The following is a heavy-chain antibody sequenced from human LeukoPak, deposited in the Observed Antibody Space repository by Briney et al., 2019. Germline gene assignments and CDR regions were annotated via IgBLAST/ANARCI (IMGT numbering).Heavy chain of an antibody. J-gene: IGHJ4*02. CDR2: IHYSGTT. D-gene: IGHD2/OR15-2a*01. V-gene: IGHV4-59*01. CDR3: ARGQGSMAY. CDR1: GGSISSYY. Sequence: SETLSLTCTVSGGSISSYYWSWIRQSPGKGLEWIGYIHYSGTTDYNPSLKSRVTIALDTSKNQFSLKLNSVTAADTAVYYCARGQGSMAYWGQGTLVTVSS.